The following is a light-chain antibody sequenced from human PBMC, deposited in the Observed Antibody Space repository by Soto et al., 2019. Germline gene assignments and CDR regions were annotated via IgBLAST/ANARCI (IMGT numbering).Light chain of an antibody. J-gene: IGKJ2*01. CDR3: KHRRT. CDR2: DTS. Sequence: EVVLTQSPATLSLSPGERATLSCGASHDITNYLAWFQQKPGQTPRLLLYDTSHRATGVPARFSGSGSGTDFTLTISSLEPEYFAMYYCKHRRTFGQGTKLEIK. V-gene: IGKV3D-11*01. CDR1: HDITNY.